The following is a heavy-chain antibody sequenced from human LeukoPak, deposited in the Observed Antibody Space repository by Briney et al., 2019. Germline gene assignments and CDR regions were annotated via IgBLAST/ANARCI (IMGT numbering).Heavy chain of an antibody. J-gene: IGHJ4*02. V-gene: IGHV1-69*04. CDR1: AGTFSSYA. Sequence: SVKVSCKASAGTFSSYAISWVRQAPGQGLEWMGRIIPILDIPNYAQKFQGRVTITADKSTSTAYMELSSLRSEDTAVYYCARDPSHWSALAGTTWGQGTLVTVSS. D-gene: IGHD6-19*01. CDR3: ARDPSHWSALAGTT. CDR2: IIPILDIP.